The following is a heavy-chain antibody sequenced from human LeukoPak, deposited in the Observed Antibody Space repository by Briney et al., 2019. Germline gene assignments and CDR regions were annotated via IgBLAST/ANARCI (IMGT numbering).Heavy chain of an antibody. J-gene: IGHJ4*02. CDR1: GGSISSGGYY. D-gene: IGHD6-13*01. CDR3: ARAGFSTYDY. V-gene: IGHV4-31*03. Sequence: SQTLSLTCTVSGGSISSGGYYWSWIRQHPGKGLEWIGYIHYGGSTYYNPSLKSRVTISVDTSKNQFSLKLSSVTAADTAVYYCARAGFSTYDYWGQGTLVTVSS. CDR2: IHYGGST.